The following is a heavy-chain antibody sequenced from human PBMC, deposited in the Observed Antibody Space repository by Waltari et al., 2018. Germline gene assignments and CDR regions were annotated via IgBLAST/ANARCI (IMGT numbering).Heavy chain of an antibody. V-gene: IGHV3-48*04. CDR1: GFTFSSYS. CDR2: ISSSSSTI. Sequence: EVQLVESGGGLVQPGGSLRLSCAASGFTFSSYSMNWVRQAPGKGLEWVSYISSSSSTIYYADSVKGRFTISRDNSNNRLYLQMNSLRAEDTAVYYCTREPSPDSGGYFYYYMDVWGKGTTVTVSS. J-gene: IGHJ6*03. CDR3: TREPSPDSGGYFYYYMDV. D-gene: IGHD3-22*01.